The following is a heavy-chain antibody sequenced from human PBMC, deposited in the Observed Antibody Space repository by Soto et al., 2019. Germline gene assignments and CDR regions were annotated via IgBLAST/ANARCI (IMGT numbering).Heavy chain of an antibody. CDR2: IYYSGST. D-gene: IGHD4-17*01. Sequence: PSETLSLTCTVSGGSISSYYWSWIRQPPGKGLEWIGYIYYSGSTNYNPSLKSRVTISVDTSKNQFSLKLSSVTTADTAVYYCEREGGYGDSNFVFDYWGQGTLVTVSS. V-gene: IGHV4-59*01. CDR3: EREGGYGDSNFVFDY. J-gene: IGHJ4*02. CDR1: GGSISSYY.